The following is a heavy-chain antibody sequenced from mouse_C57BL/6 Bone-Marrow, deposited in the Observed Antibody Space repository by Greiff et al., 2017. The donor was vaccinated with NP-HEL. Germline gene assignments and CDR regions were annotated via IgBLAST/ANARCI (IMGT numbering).Heavy chain of an antibody. J-gene: IGHJ3*01. Sequence: QVQLQQPGAELVRPGSSVELSCKASGYTFTSYWMDWVKQRPGQGLEWIGNIYPSDSETHYNQKFKDKATLTVDKSSSTAYMQLSSLTSEDSAVYYCARPSTVVVPGFAYWGQGTLVTVSA. CDR3: ARPSTVVVPGFAY. D-gene: IGHD1-1*01. V-gene: IGHV1-61*01. CDR1: GYTFTSYW. CDR2: IYPSDSET.